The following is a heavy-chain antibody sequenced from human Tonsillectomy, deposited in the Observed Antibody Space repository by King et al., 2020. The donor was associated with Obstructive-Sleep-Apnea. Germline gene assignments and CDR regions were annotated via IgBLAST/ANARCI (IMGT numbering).Heavy chain of an antibody. V-gene: IGHV4-34*01. CDR1: GGSFSGYY. CDR3: ARVGWLHRLRYFDL. J-gene: IGHJ2*01. CDR2: INHSGST. Sequence: VQLQQWGAGLLKPSETLSLTCAVYGGSFSGYYWNWIRHPPGKGLDWIGEINHSGSTNYNSSLKRRVTISVDMSKNQFSLKLSSVTAADTAVYYCARVGWLHRLRYFDLWGRGTLVTVSS. D-gene: IGHD5-24*01.